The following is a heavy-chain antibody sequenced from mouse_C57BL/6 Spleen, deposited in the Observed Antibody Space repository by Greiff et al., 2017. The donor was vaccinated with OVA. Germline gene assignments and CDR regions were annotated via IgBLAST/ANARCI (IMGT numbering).Heavy chain of an antibody. CDR3: ARPRGSSYGYVDV. D-gene: IGHD1-1*01. CDR1: GYTFTSYW. J-gene: IGHJ1*03. V-gene: IGHV1-52*01. CDR2: IDPSDSET. Sequence: QVQLQQPGAELVRPGSSVTLSCKASGYTFTSYWMHWVKQRPIQGLEWIGNIDPSDSETPYNQKFKDQATLTVDTSSSTSYMQLSSLTAEDSAVYYCARPRGSSYGYVDVWGTGTTVTVSS.